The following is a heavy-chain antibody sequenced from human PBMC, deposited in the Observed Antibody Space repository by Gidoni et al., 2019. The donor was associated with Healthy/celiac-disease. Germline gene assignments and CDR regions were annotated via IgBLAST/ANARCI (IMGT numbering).Heavy chain of an antibody. CDR3: AQGSSSWYTTLRYYDSSGYYWAIFDY. D-gene: IGHD3-22*01. J-gene: IGHJ4*02. CDR1: GYTFTSSG. V-gene: IGHV1-18*04. Sequence: QVQLVQSGAEVKKPGASVKVSCKASGYTFTSSGISWVRQAPGQGLEWMGWISAYNGNTNYAQKLQGRVTMTTDTSTSTAYMELRSLRSDDTAVYYCAQGSSSWYTTLRYYDSSGYYWAIFDYWGQGTLVTVSS. CDR2: ISAYNGNT.